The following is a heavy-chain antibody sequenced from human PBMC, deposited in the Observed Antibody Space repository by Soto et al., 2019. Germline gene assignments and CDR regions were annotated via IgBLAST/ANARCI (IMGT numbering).Heavy chain of an antibody. CDR3: ASDRGYCSSASCYLVSGVDY. V-gene: IGHV3-30-3*01. J-gene: IGHJ4*02. CDR2: ISHDGSNK. Sequence: QVQLVESGGGAVQPGRSLRLSCAASGFTFRSYAMHWVRQAPGKGLEWVAVISHDGSNKYYADSVKGRFTISRDNSKNTLYRHLNSLRAEDTAVYYCASDRGYCSSASCYLVSGVDYWGQGTLVTVSS. D-gene: IGHD2-2*01. CDR1: GFTFRSYA.